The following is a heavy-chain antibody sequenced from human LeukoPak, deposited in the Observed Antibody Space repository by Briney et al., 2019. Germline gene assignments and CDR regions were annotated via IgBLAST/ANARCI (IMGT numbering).Heavy chain of an antibody. V-gene: IGHV3-23*01. CDR2: ISGSGGST. J-gene: IGHJ4*02. D-gene: IGHD2-2*01. Sequence: GGSLRLSCAASGFTFSSYAVSWVRQAPGKGLEWVSAISGSGGSTYYADSVKGRFTISRDNSKNTLYLQMNSLRAEDAAVYYCAKGFCSSTSCYEEGYYFDYWGQGTLVTVSS. CDR3: AKGFCSSTSCYEEGYYFDY. CDR1: GFTFSSYA.